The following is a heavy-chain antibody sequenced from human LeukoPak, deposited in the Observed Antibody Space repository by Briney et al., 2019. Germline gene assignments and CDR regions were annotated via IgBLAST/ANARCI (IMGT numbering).Heavy chain of an antibody. Sequence: SETPSLTCSVSGVSITSSYWSWIRQPPGKGLEWIGLIHYSGSTNYNPSLKGRVTISADTPRNQFSLKLTSVTAADTAIYYCARGYYDSSGYSNTFDIWGHGTMVTVSS. CDR1: GVSITSSY. CDR3: ARGYYDSSGYSNTFDI. D-gene: IGHD3-22*01. CDR2: IHYSGST. J-gene: IGHJ3*02. V-gene: IGHV4-59*01.